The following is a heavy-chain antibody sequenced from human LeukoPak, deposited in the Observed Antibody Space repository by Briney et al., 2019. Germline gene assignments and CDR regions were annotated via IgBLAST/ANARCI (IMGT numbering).Heavy chain of an antibody. D-gene: IGHD6-19*01. CDR2: IRSKAFGGTT. Sequence: GGSLRLSCTGSGFIFGDFLMPWVRQAPGKGLEWVGFIRSKAFGGTTQYAASVNGRFTISRDDSKNIAYLQVDSLKIEDTAMYYCIKGQHGYSSRVHSWGQGILVTVSS. CDR3: IKGQHGYSSRVHS. V-gene: IGHV3-49*04. CDR1: GFIFGDFL. J-gene: IGHJ4*02.